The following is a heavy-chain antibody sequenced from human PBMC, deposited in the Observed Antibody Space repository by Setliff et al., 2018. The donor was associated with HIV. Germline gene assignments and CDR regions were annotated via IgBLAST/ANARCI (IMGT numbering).Heavy chain of an antibody. J-gene: IGHJ6*02. CDR1: GGSVGSGSYY. CDR3: ARAMRGVVVTNMYYYYGMDV. Sequence: PSETLSLTCSVSGGSVGSGSYYWSWIWQSPGKGLEWLGYIYYSGSTTYNPSLRSRVTISIDTSKNQFSLNLRSVTAADTAVYYCARAMRGVVVTNMYYYYGMDVWGQGTTVTVSS. D-gene: IGHD2-21*02. CDR2: IYYSGST. V-gene: IGHV4-61*01.